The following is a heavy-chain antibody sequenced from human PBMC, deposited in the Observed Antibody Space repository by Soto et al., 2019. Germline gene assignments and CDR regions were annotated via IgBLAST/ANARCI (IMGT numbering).Heavy chain of an antibody. V-gene: IGHV4-31*03. CDR3: ARDPLPTETSAP. J-gene: IGHJ5*02. CDR2: IYYTGRS. CDR1: GGSISGADYY. Sequence: QVQLQESGPGLVKPSQSLSLSCTVSGGSISGADYYWSWIRQHPERGLEWIGYIYYTGRSNYNPSFMNRATMSVDTSQNQFSLSLTSLTAADTATYYCARDPLPTETSAPWGRGILVTVSS. D-gene: IGHD1-26*01.